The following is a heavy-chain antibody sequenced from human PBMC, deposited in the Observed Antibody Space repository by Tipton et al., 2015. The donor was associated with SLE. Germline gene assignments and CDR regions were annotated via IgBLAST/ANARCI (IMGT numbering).Heavy chain of an antibody. CDR3: AMRGKRIAAAGDDAFDF. CDR2: SYYSGST. Sequence: TLSLTCTVSGGSISSSSYYWGWIRQPPGKGLEWIGNSYYSGSTYYNPSLKSRVTISVDTSKNQFSLKLSSVTAADTAMYYCAMRGKRIAAAGDDAFDFWGQGTMVTVSS. D-gene: IGHD6-13*01. J-gene: IGHJ3*01. CDR1: GGSISSSSYY. V-gene: IGHV4-39*01.